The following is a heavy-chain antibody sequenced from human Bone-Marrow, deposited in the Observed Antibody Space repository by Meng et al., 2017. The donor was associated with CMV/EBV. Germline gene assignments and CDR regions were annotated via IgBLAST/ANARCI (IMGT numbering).Heavy chain of an antibody. CDR1: GDTFINYA. CDR2: FIPMFGTA. Sequence: SVKVSCKASGDTFINYAISWVRQAPGQGLEWMGGFIPMFGTAKYAQKFQGRLTITTDESSSTAYMEVSNLRSEDTAVYYCARSMVRGVILLMDVWGQGTTVTGYS. CDR3: ARSMVRGVILLMDV. V-gene: IGHV1-69*05. J-gene: IGHJ6*01. D-gene: IGHD3-10*01.